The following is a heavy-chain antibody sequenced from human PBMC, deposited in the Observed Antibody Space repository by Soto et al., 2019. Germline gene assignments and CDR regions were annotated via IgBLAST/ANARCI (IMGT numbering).Heavy chain of an antibody. CDR2: IYYSGST. CDR1: GGSISSGGYY. J-gene: IGHJ6*02. CDR3: ARGGRRSTGMDV. V-gene: IGHV4-31*01. Sequence: QVQLQESGPGLVKPSQTLSLTCTVSGGSISSGGYYWSWIRQHPGKGLEWIGYIYYSGSTYYNPSLKSPVTISVDTPNNQLSLKLRSVTAADTAVYYCARGGRRSTGMDVWGQGTTVTVSS.